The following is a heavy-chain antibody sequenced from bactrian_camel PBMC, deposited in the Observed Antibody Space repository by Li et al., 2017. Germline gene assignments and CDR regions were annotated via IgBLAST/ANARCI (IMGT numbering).Heavy chain of an antibody. CDR1: GFTFSSYD. D-gene: IGHD5*01. Sequence: DVQLVESGGGLVQPGGSLRLSCAASGFTFSSYDMTWVRQAPGKGLEWVSQINSGGGSTYYADSVKGRFTISRDNAKNTVYLQLNSLKTEDMAMYYCAKESYGLGVDWGQGTQVTVS. J-gene: IGHJ4*01. V-gene: IGHV3S40*01. CDR3: AKESYGLGVD. CDR2: INSGGGST.